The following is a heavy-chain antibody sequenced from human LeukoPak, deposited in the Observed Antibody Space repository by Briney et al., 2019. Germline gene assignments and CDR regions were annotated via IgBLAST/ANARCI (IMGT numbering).Heavy chain of an antibody. Sequence: ASVKVSCTASGYTFTSYYMHWVRQAPGQGLEWMGIINPSGGSTSYAQKFQGRVTMTRDTSTSTVYMELSSLRSEDTAVYYCARDNTAVAGARGFDYWGQGTLVTVSS. CDR3: ARDNTAVAGARGFDY. D-gene: IGHD6-19*01. CDR1: GYTFTSYY. J-gene: IGHJ4*02. V-gene: IGHV1-46*01. CDR2: INPSGGST.